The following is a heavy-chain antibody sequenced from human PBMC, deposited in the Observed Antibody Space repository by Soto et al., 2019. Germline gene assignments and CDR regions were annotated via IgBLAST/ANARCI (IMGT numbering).Heavy chain of an antibody. CDR3: AKDRRGAYCSGGICYSPDY. CDR2: ISGTGGT. Sequence: EVQLWESGGGLVQPGGSLRLSCAVSGFTFSSHVMSWVRQAPGKGLEWVSAISGTGGTYYADSVKGRFTISRDNSKNALYLQMNNRRDEDTAVSYCAKDRRGAYCSGGICYSPDYWGQGTLVIVSS. D-gene: IGHD2-15*01. V-gene: IGHV3-23*01. J-gene: IGHJ4*02. CDR1: GFTFSSHV.